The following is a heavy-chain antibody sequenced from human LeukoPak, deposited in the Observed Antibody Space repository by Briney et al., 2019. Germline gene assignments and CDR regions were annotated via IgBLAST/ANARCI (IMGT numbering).Heavy chain of an antibody. CDR1: GFTFSSYS. V-gene: IGHV3-48*01. CDR2: ISSSSSTI. Sequence: GGSLRLSCAASGFTFSSYSMNWVRQAPGKGLEWVSYISSSSSTIYYADSVKGRFTISRDNAKNSLYLQMNSLRAEDTAVYYCARTIGYCSGGSCSYYFDYWGQGTLVTVSS. D-gene: IGHD2-15*01. J-gene: IGHJ4*02. CDR3: ARTIGYCSGGSCSYYFDY.